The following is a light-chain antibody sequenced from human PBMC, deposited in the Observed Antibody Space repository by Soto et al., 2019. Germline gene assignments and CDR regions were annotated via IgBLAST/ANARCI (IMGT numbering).Light chain of an antibody. V-gene: IGKV4-1*01. CDR1: QNVLYSWDNENY. CDR2: WAS. J-gene: IGKJ5*01. Sequence: DIVMTQSPDSLSVCLXERATINLKSRQNVLYSWDNENYLAWYQQKRGXPPKEXXYWASTREYGGPDRFSGSGSVTDFTRTISSLQADDVAIYYGQQYYSNPITFGQGTRLEIK. CDR3: QQYYSNPIT.